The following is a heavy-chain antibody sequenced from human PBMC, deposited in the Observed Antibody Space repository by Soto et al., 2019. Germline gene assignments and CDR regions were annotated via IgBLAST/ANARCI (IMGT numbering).Heavy chain of an antibody. CDR2: INPSGGST. CDR3: ARGHYYGSGSYYNTYYYYGMDV. J-gene: IGHJ6*02. Sequence: QVQLVQSGAEVKKPGASVKVSCKASGYTFTSYYMHWVRQAPGQGLEWMGIINPSGGSTSYAQKFQGRVTMTRDTATSTVYMELSSLRSEDTAVYYCARGHYYGSGSYYNTYYYYGMDVWGQGTTVTVSS. D-gene: IGHD3-10*01. CDR1: GYTFTSYY. V-gene: IGHV1-46*01.